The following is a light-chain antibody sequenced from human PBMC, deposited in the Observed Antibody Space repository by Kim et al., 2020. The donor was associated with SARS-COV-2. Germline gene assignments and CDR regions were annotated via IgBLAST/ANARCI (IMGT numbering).Light chain of an antibody. Sequence: VSAGQAASISCSGDKWGDKYACWYQQRPGQSPVLVSYQDSKRPSGIPERFSGSNSGNTATLTISGTQAMDEADYYCQAWDSSTVVFGGGTKLTVL. J-gene: IGLJ2*01. CDR3: QAWDSSTVV. CDR2: QDS. CDR1: KWGDKY. V-gene: IGLV3-1*01.